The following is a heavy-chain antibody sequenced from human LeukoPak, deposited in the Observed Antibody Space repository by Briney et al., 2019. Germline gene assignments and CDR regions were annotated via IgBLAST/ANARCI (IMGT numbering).Heavy chain of an antibody. J-gene: IGHJ4*02. Sequence: PGGSLRLSCAASGFTFSDHYMSWIRQAPGKGLEWVSYISSSGSSINYADSVKGRFTISRDNAKNSLYLQMNSLRAEDTAVYYCVRDGANWAFDYWGQGTLVTASS. D-gene: IGHD7-27*01. CDR1: GFTFSDHY. CDR3: VRDGANWAFDY. CDR2: ISSSGSSI. V-gene: IGHV3-11*01.